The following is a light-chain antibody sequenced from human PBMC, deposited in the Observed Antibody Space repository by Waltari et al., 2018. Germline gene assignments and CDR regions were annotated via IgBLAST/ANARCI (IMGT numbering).Light chain of an antibody. V-gene: IGLV3-9*01. CDR2: KDN. CDR3: HVWDTTTSL. CDR1: NIGYKH. J-gene: IGLJ2*01. Sequence: SYELTQPLSVSVALGQTATIACEGNNIGYKHVHWYQQKPGQAPILVIYKDNSRPSGIPERFSGSNSGNTATLTISRAQAGDEADYFCHVWDTTTSLFGGGTELTVL.